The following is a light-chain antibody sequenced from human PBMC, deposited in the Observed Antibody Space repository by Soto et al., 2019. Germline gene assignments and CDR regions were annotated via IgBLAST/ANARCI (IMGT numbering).Light chain of an antibody. J-gene: IGLJ2*01. CDR1: SSDVGSYNL. CDR3: CSYAGSSTV. V-gene: IGLV2-23*01. Sequence: QSALTQPASVSGSPGQSITISCTGTSSDVGSYNLVSWYQQHTGKAPKLMIYECSKRPSGVSNRFSGSKSGNTASLTISGLQAEDEADYYCCSYAGSSTVFGGVTKLTVL. CDR2: ECS.